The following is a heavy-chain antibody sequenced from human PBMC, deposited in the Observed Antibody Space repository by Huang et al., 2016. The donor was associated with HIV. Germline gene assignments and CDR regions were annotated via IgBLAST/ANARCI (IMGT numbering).Heavy chain of an antibody. CDR3: ALKGDSSGWEYFRH. Sequence: QVQLVESGGGVVQPGRSLRLSCAASGFIFSNYGMHWVRQAPCKGLEWVAIKSYDGSNKYYTDSVKGRFSISRDNSKNTLYLQMNSLRAEDTAVYYCALKGDSSGWEYFRHWGQGTLVTVSS. CDR1: GFIFSNYG. CDR2: KSYDGSNK. D-gene: IGHD6-19*01. J-gene: IGHJ1*01. V-gene: IGHV3-30*03.